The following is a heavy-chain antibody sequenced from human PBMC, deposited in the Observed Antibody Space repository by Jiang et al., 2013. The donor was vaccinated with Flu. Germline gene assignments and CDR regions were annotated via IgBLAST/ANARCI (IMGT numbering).Heavy chain of an antibody. J-gene: IGHJ4*02. CDR3: ARDVGPYCSGGSCYSVGY. CDR2: IIPIFGTA. V-gene: IGHV1-69*01. Sequence: KVSCKASGGTFSSYAISWVRQAPGQGLEWMGGIIPIFGTANYAQKFQGRVTITADESTSTAYMELSSLRSEDTAVYYCARDVGPYCSGGSCYSVGYWGQGTLVTVSS. D-gene: IGHD2-15*01. CDR1: GGTFSSYA.